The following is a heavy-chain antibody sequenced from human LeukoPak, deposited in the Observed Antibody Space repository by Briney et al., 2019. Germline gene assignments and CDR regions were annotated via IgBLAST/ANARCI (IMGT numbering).Heavy chain of an antibody. CDR2: ISSSSSYT. CDR3: AREVRSSGWYGARYFDY. J-gene: IGHJ4*02. D-gene: IGHD6-19*01. V-gene: IGHV3-21*01. Sequence: GGSLRLSCAASGFTFSTCAMNWVRQAPGKGLEWVSSISSSSSYTYYADSVKGRFTISRDNSKNTLYLQMNSLRAEDTAVYYCAREVRSSGWYGARYFDYWGQGTLVTVSS. CDR1: GFTFSTCA.